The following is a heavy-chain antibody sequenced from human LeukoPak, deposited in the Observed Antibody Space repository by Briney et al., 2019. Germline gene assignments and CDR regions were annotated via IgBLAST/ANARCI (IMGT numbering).Heavy chain of an antibody. CDR2: IYYSGST. Sequence: SETLSLTCTVSGGSISSYYWSWIRQPPGKGLEWIGYIYYSGSTNYNPSLKSRVTISVDTSKNQFSLKLSSVTAEDTAVYYCARDMEGSSGWYFDYWGQGTLVTVSS. CDR1: GGSISSYY. V-gene: IGHV4-59*12. J-gene: IGHJ4*02. D-gene: IGHD6-19*01. CDR3: ARDMEGSSGWYFDY.